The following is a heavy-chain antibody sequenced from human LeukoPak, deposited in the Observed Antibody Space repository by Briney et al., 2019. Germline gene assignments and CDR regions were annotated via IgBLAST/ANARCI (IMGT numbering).Heavy chain of an antibody. CDR2: IYSGGST. Sequence: GGSLRLSCAASGFTVSSNYMSWVRQAPGKGLEWVSVIYSGGSTYYADSVKGRFTISRDNSKNTLYHQMNSLRAEDTAVYYCARDAPHYYYGMDVWGQGTTVTVSS. CDR1: GFTVSSNY. J-gene: IGHJ6*02. V-gene: IGHV3-66*01. CDR3: ARDAPHYYYGMDV.